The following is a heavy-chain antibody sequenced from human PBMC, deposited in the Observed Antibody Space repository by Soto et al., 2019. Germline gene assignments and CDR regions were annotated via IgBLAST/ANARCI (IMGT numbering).Heavy chain of an antibody. CDR2: IYYSGST. D-gene: IGHD3-16*02. Sequence: SETLSLTCTVSGGSISSYYWSWIRQPPGKGLEWIGYIYYSGSTNYNPSLKSRVTISVDTSKNQFSLKLSSVTAADTAVYYCARGLYYDYIWGSYRYKYYFDYWGQGTLVTVSS. V-gene: IGHV4-59*01. CDR3: ARGLYYDYIWGSYRYKYYFDY. CDR1: GGSISSYY. J-gene: IGHJ4*02.